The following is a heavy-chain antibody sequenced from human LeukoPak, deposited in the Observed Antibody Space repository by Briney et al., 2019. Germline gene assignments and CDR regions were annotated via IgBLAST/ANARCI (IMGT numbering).Heavy chain of an antibody. J-gene: IGHJ6*02. D-gene: IGHD2-2*01. CDR2: INPSGGST. Sequence: ASVKVSCKASGYTFTSYYMHWVRQAPGQGLEWMGIINPSGGSTSYAQKFQGRVTMTRDTSTSTVYMELSSLRSEDTAVYYCASADSSTSQYYYYGMDVWGQGTTVTVSS. CDR3: ASADSSTSQYYYYGMDV. V-gene: IGHV1-46*01. CDR1: GYTFTSYY.